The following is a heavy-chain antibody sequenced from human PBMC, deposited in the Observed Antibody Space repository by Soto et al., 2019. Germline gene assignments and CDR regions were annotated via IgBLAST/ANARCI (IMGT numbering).Heavy chain of an antibody. J-gene: IGHJ4*02. D-gene: IGHD1-1*01. CDR1: GDTFSSYG. CDR2: IIPVFAIT. Sequence: QVQLVQSGAEVKKPGSSVKVSCSASGDTFSSYGISWVRQAPGQGLEWLGGIIPVFAITKYAHKFQGRITFTSDDPSSTTNMNLSRLSSEDTAVYYCARTKFHFERDGSSFTTHFDHWGQGTPVTVSS. CDR3: ARTKFHFERDGSSFTTHFDH. V-gene: IGHV1-69*01.